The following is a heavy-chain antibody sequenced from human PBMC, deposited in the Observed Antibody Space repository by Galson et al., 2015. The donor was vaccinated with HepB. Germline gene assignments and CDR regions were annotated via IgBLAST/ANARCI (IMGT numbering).Heavy chain of an antibody. Sequence: SLRLSCAASGFTFSNYGMHWVRQAPGKGPEWVAFIRYDGTNTYYADSVKGRFTVSRDNAKNSLYLQMNSLRDEDTAVYYCTRARYGDSWGQGTLVTVSS. V-gene: IGHV3-30*02. J-gene: IGHJ4*02. CDR1: GFTFSNYG. CDR2: IRYDGTNT. CDR3: TRARYGDS. D-gene: IGHD1-1*01.